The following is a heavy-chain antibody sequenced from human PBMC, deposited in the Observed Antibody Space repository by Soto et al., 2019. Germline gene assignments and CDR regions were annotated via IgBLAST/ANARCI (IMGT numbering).Heavy chain of an antibody. CDR3: ARDTADIVVVPAAMGGESCWFDP. CDR1: GYTFTSYG. V-gene: IGHV1-18*04. D-gene: IGHD2-2*01. Sequence: QVQLVQSGAEVKKPGASVKVSCKASGYTFTSYGISWVRQAPGQGLEWMGWISAYNGNTNYAQQLQGRVTMTTDTSTSKAYMELRSVRSDDTAVYDCARDTADIVVVPAAMGGESCWFDPWGQGTLVTVSS. J-gene: IGHJ5*02. CDR2: ISAYNGNT.